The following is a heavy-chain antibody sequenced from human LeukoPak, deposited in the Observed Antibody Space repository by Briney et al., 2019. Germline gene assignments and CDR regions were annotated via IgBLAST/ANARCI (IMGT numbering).Heavy chain of an antibody. J-gene: IGHJ3*02. CDR2: IYPGDSDT. Sequence: GESLKISCKGSGYSFTCYWIGWVRQMPGKGLEWMGIIYPGDSDTRYSPSFQGQVTISADKSISTAYLQWSSLKASDTAMYYCARHVTMVRGVPDAFDIWGQGTMVTVSS. D-gene: IGHD3-10*01. CDR1: GYSFTCYW. V-gene: IGHV5-51*01. CDR3: ARHVTMVRGVPDAFDI.